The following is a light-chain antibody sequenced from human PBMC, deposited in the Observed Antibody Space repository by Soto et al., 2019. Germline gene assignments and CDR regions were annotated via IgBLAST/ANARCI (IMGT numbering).Light chain of an antibody. CDR2: AAS. J-gene: IGKJ1*01. CDR3: QQSYTTPQSWT. V-gene: IGKV1-39*01. CDR1: QSISTF. Sequence: DIQMTQSPSSLSASVGDRVTITCRASQSISTFLNWYQQKPGKAPKLLIYAASTLQSGVPSGFSGSGSGTDFALTISSLQPEDFATYFCQQSYTTPQSWTFGQGTKVVIK.